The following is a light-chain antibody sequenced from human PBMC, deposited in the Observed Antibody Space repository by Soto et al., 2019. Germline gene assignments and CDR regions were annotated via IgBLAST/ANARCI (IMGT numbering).Light chain of an antibody. J-gene: IGLJ1*01. CDR1: SSDVGYYNY. Sequence: QSVLTQPASVSGSPGQSITISCTGTSSDVGYYNYVSWFQQHPGKAPRLVISDVTNRPSGVSNRFSGSKSGNTASLTISWLQAEEEAHYYCCSYTTSTTQVFRTGTKVAVL. CDR2: DVT. CDR3: CSYTTSTTQV. V-gene: IGLV2-14*03.